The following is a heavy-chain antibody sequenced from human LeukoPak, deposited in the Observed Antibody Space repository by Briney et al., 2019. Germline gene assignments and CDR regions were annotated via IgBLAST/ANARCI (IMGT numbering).Heavy chain of an antibody. CDR1: GYTFTSYD. V-gene: IGHV1-8*03. D-gene: IGHD2-2*01. CDR3: AGKGPAAYYYYYMDV. Sequence: ASVKVSCKASGYTFTSYDIIWVRQATGQGLEWMGWMNPNSGNTGYAQKFQGRVTITRNTSINTAYMELSSLRSEDTAVYDCAGKGPAAYYYYYMDVWGKGTTVTVSS. J-gene: IGHJ6*03. CDR2: MNPNSGNT.